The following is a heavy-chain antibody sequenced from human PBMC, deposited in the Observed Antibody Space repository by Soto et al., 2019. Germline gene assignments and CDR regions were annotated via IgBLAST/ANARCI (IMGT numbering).Heavy chain of an antibody. CDR1: GGYISSGDYY. J-gene: IGHJ5*02. V-gene: IGHV4-30-4*01. D-gene: IGHD1-26*01. CDR3: ARNFRTVGDWFDP. CDR2: ISYGGST. Sequence: SETLSLTCTVSGGYISSGDYYWSWIRQPPGKGLEWIGHISYGGSTYYNPSLQSRVSISVDTSKNQFSLNLNSVTAADTAVYYCARNFRTVGDWFDPWGQGTLVTVSS.